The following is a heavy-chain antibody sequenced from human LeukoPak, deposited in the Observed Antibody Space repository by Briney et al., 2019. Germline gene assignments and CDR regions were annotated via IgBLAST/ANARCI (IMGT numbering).Heavy chain of an antibody. CDR2: ISDYNGNK. D-gene: IGHD6-13*01. Sequence: ASVNVSCKASGYTFTRYGISWVRQAPGQGLEWMGWISDYNGNKNYAQKLQGRLTMTTDTSTITAYMELSSLRSDDTAVYDCASVRIAATVFCKAFDIWGQGTMVTVSS. CDR3: ASVRIAATVFCKAFDI. V-gene: IGHV1-18*01. J-gene: IGHJ3*02. CDR1: GYTFTRYG.